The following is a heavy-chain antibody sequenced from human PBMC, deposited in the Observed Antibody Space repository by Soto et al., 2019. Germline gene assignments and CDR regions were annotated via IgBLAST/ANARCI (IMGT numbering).Heavy chain of an antibody. V-gene: IGHV3-30-3*01. J-gene: IGHJ6*02. CDR1: GFTFSSYA. CDR3: ARDRWVDTTDYYGMDV. Sequence: SLRLSCAASGFTFSSYAMHWVRQAPGKGLEWVAVISYDGSNKYYADSVKGRFTISRDNSKNTLYLQMNSLRAEDTAVYYCARDRWVDTTDYYGMDVWGQGTTVTVSS. CDR2: ISYDGSNK. D-gene: IGHD2-15*01.